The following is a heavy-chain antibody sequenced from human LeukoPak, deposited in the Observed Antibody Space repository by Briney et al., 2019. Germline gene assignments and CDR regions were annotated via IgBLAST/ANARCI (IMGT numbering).Heavy chain of an antibody. CDR2: IYYSGST. Sequence: PSETLSLTCTVSGGSISSSSYDWGWIRQPPGKGLEWIGSIYYSGSTYYNPSLKSRVTISVDTSKNQFSLKLSSVTAADTAVYYCASERDIVVAPAAIPFDYWGQGTLVTVSS. D-gene: IGHD2-2*01. CDR3: ASERDIVVAPAAIPFDY. J-gene: IGHJ4*02. V-gene: IGHV4-39*01. CDR1: GGSISSSSYD.